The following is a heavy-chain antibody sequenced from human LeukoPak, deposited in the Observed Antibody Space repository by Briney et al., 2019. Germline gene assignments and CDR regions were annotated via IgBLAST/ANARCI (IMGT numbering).Heavy chain of an antibody. D-gene: IGHD2-15*01. V-gene: IGHV4-39*07. J-gene: IGHJ4*02. CDR2: IYYSGST. CDR3: ARGPRPYCSGNNCYSVDY. CDR1: GGSISSSSYY. Sequence: PSETLSLTCTVSGGSISSSSYYWGWIRQPPGKGLEWIGSIYYSGSTYYNPSLKSRVTISVDTSKNQFSLKLSSVTAADTAVYYCARGPRPYCSGNNCYSVDYWGQGTLVTVSS.